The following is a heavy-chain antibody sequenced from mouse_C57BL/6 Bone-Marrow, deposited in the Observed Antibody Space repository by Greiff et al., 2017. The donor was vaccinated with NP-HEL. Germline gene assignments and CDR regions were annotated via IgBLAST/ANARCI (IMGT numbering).Heavy chain of an antibody. CDR2: ISSGGSYT. D-gene: IGHD2-3*01. J-gene: IGHJ4*01. CDR3: AGHAGLLLTDYAMDY. V-gene: IGHV5-6*01. Sequence: DVQLVESGGDLVKPGGSLKLSCAASGFTFSSYGMSWVRQTPDKRLEWVATISSGGSYTYYPASVKGRFTLPRDNAKNTLYLQMSRLKSEDTAMYYCAGHAGLLLTDYAMDYWGQGTSVTVSS. CDR1: GFTFSSYG.